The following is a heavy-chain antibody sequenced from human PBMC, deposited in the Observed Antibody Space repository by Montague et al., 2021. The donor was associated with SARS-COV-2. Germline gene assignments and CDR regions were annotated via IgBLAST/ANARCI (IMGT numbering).Heavy chain of an antibody. Sequence: SGSTDYNPSLKSRVTISVDTSKNQFSLKLTSVTSADTAVYYCAATEGSGWSREVEYWGQGTRVT. V-gene: IGHV4-59*01. CDR3: AATEGSGWSREVEY. CDR2: SGST. D-gene: IGHD6-19*01. J-gene: IGHJ4*02.